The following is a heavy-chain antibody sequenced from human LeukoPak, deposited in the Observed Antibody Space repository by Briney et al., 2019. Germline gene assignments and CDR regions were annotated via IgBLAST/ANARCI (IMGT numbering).Heavy chain of an antibody. CDR2: INPNSGGT. J-gene: IGHJ6*02. CDR3: ARDQYGSGSYPFYYYYGMDV. V-gene: IGHV1-2*02. Sequence: ASVKVSCKASGYTFTGYYMHWVRQAPGQGLEWMGWINPNSGGTNYAQKFQGRVTMTRDTSISTAYMELSRLRSDDTAVYYCARDQYGSGSYPFYYYYGMDVWGQGTTVTVSS. CDR1: GYTFTGYY. D-gene: IGHD3-10*01.